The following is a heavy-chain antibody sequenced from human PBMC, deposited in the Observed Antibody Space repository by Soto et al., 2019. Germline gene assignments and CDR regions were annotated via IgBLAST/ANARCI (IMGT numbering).Heavy chain of an antibody. V-gene: IGHV4-31*03. Sequence: PSETLSLTCTVSGGSISSGGYYWSWIRQHPGKGLEWIGYIYYSGSTYYNPSLKSRVTISVDTSKNQFSLKLSSVTAADTAVYYCARNRYDFRSGYYIGQDAFDIWGQGTMVTVSS. CDR3: ARNRYDFRSGYYIGQDAFDI. CDR1: GGSISSGGYY. CDR2: IYYSGST. D-gene: IGHD3-3*01. J-gene: IGHJ3*02.